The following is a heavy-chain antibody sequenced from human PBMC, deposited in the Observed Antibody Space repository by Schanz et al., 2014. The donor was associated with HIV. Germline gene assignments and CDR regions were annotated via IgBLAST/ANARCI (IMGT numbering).Heavy chain of an antibody. CDR1: GFTFSDHW. D-gene: IGHD1-1*01. CDR3: VRDQGTTWISGGNWFDP. CDR2: IQSDGPTT. Sequence: EVQLVESGGGLVQPGGSLRLSCAASGFTFSDHWLHWVRQAPGKGLEWVSRIQSDGPTTSYADSVKGRFTISRDNSKNMLYLQMNSLRVEDTAVYYCVRDQGTTWISGGNWFDPWGQGTLVTVSS. J-gene: IGHJ5*02. V-gene: IGHV3-74*01.